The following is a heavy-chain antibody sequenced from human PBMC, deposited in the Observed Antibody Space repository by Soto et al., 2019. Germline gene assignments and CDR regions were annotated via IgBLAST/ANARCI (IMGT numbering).Heavy chain of an antibody. Sequence: ASVKVSCKASGYTFTSYAMHWVRQAPGQRLEWMGWINAGNGNTKYSQKFQGRVTITRDTSASTAYMELSSLRSEDTAVYYCARGIVVVTALDYWGQGTLVTSPQ. CDR3: ARGIVVVTALDY. J-gene: IGHJ4*02. V-gene: IGHV1-3*01. CDR2: INAGNGNT. CDR1: GYTFTSYA. D-gene: IGHD2-21*02.